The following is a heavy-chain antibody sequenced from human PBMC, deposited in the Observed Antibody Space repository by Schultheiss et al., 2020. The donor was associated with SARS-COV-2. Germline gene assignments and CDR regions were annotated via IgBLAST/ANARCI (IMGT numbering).Heavy chain of an antibody. D-gene: IGHD3-3*01. CDR2: ISSSGSTI. CDR3: ARDSSSITIFGVVTRYGMDV. Sequence: GESLKISCAASGFTFSSYSMNWVRQAPGKGLEWVSSISSSGSTIYYADSVKGRFTISRDNAKNSLYLQMNSLRAEDTAVYYCARDSSSITIFGVVTRYGMDVWGQGTTVTVSS. J-gene: IGHJ6*02. V-gene: IGHV3-48*04. CDR1: GFTFSSYS.